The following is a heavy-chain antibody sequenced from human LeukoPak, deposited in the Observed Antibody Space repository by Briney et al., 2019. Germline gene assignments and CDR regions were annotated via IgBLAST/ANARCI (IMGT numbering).Heavy chain of an antibody. V-gene: IGHV4-39*01. J-gene: IGHJ4*02. CDR2: IYYSGST. CDR1: GGSISSSSYY. Sequence: SETLSLTCTVSGGSISSSSYYWGWIRQPPGKGLEWIGSIYYSGSTYYNPSLKSRVTISVDTSKNQFSLKLSSVTAADTAVYYCARVTNRQIGIDYWGQGTLVTVSS. D-gene: IGHD4-17*01. CDR3: ARVTNRQIGIDY.